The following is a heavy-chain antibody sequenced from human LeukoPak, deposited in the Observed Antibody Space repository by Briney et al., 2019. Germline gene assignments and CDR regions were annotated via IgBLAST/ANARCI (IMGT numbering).Heavy chain of an antibody. CDR3: ARDRSYYDSSGYLGGY. CDR1: GFTFSSYG. Sequence: GRSLRLSCAASGFTFSSYGMHWVRQAPGKGLEWVAVIWYDGCNKYYADSVKGRFTISRDNSKNTLYLQMNSLRAEDTAVYYCARDRSYYDSSGYLGGYWGQGTLVTVSS. D-gene: IGHD3-22*01. CDR2: IWYDGCNK. J-gene: IGHJ4*02. V-gene: IGHV3-33*01.